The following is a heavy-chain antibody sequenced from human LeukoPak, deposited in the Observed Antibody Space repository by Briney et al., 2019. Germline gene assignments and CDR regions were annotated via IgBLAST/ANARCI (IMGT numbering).Heavy chain of an antibody. D-gene: IGHD2-15*01. V-gene: IGHV3-48*02. J-gene: IGHJ4*02. CDR3: ARVHRLQGIDKADY. Sequence: GGSLRLSCAASGFTFSSYSMNWVRQAPGKGLEWVSYISSTSSTIYYAGSVKGRFTISRDNAKNSLYLQMNSLRDEDTAVYYCARVHRLQGIDKADYWGQGTLVTVSS. CDR1: GFTFSSYS. CDR2: ISSTSSTI.